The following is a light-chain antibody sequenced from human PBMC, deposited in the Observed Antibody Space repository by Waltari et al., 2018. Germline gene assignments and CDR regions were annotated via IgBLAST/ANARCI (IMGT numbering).Light chain of an antibody. Sequence: DIQMTQSPSSLSASVGDRVTITCRASQTVTNYLNWYQQKPGKAPKLLIHAASTVQSGVPSRFSGSGSGTDFTLTISSLQLEDFVTYYCQQSYTAPYTFGQGTDLEIK. CDR2: AAS. CDR3: QQSYTAPYT. V-gene: IGKV1-39*01. CDR1: QTVTNY. J-gene: IGKJ2*01.